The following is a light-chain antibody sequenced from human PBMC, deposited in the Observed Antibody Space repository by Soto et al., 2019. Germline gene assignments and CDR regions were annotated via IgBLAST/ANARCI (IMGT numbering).Light chain of an antibody. Sequence: DIQITQSPSTLSASVGDRVTITCRASQSISSWLAWYQQKPGKAPKRLIYKASSLESGVPSRFSGSGSGTEFTLTIRSLQPDDFATYYCQQYNSYSRTTFGQGTKLEIK. V-gene: IGKV1-5*03. CDR1: QSISSW. CDR3: QQYNSYSRTT. CDR2: KAS. J-gene: IGKJ2*01.